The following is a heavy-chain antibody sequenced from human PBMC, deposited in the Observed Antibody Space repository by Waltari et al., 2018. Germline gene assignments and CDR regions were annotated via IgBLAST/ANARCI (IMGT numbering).Heavy chain of an antibody. Sequence: LVQSEGGLIQPGESLRRSCPVSGFAVPPHYMRWVRQGPGQGLEWVAVIFGGGETYYSDSVRGRFTISKDTSENTVYLQMNSLRVDDTAVYYCASHCPSGRCFRWFYYDSWGQGTLVTVSS. CDR3: ASHCPSGRCFRWFYYDS. J-gene: IGHJ4*02. D-gene: IGHD2-15*01. CDR1: GFAVPPHY. V-gene: IGHV3-53*01. CDR2: IFGGGET.